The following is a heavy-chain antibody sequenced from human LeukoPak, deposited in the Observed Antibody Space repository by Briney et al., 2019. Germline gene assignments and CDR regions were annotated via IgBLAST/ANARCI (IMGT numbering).Heavy chain of an antibody. D-gene: IGHD2-2*01. CDR1: GGTFSSYA. Sequence: RGASVKVSRKASGGTFSSYAISWVRQAPGQGLEWMGGIIPIFGTANYAQKFQGRVTITADESTSTAYMELSSLRSEDTAVYYCARSYDIVVVPAADYYYYGMDVWGQGTTVTVSS. CDR3: ARSYDIVVVPAADYYYYGMDV. CDR2: IIPIFGTA. V-gene: IGHV1-69*13. J-gene: IGHJ6*02.